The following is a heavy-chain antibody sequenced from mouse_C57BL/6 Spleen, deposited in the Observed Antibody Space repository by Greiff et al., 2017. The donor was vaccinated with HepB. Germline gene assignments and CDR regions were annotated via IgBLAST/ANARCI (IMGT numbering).Heavy chain of an antibody. CDR2: INPYNGGT. J-gene: IGHJ4*01. CDR3: ARSREWAMDY. V-gene: IGHV1-19*01. CDR1: GYTFTDYY. Sequence: EVKLQQSGPVLVKPGASVKMSCKASGYTFTDYYMNWVKQSHGKSLEWIGVINPYNGGTSYNQKFKGKATLTVDKSSSTAYMELNSLTSEDSAVYYCARSREWAMDYWGQGTSVTVSS.